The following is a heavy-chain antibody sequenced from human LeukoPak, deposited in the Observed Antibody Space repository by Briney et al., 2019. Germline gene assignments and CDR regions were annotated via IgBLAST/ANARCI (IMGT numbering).Heavy chain of an antibody. CDR1: GFTFSSYG. CDR3: AKGTTVTPPLSCNDY. D-gene: IGHD4-17*01. V-gene: IGHV3-23*01. CDR2: ISGSGGST. J-gene: IGHJ4*02. Sequence: PGGSLRLSCAASGFTFSSYGMSWVRRAPGKGLEWVSAISGSGGSTYYADSVKGRFTISRDNSKNTLYLQMNSLRAEDTAVYYCAKGTTVTPPLSCNDYWGQGTLVTVSS.